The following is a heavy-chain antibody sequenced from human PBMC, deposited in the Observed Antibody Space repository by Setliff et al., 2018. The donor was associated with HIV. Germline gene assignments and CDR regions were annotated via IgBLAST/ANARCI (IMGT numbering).Heavy chain of an antibody. CDR2: IYFTGGS. D-gene: IGHD4-17*01. CDR3: ARVQMAYAAFDV. CDR1: GGSLSSYY. V-gene: IGHV4-59*01. J-gene: IGHJ3*01. Sequence: PSETLSLTCFVSGGSLSSYYWSWIRQPPGKGLEWIGSIYFTGGSDNNPSLKSRVTLSVDTSKHQFSLKLSSVTAADAAVYYCARVQMAYAAFDVWGQGTMVTV.